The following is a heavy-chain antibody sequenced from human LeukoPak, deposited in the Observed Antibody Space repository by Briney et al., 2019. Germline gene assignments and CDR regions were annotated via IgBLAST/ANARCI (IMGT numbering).Heavy chain of an antibody. J-gene: IGHJ6*03. CDR2: IKQDGSEK. D-gene: IGHD2-2*02. CDR3: ARSGYCSSTSCYKIYYYYYYYMDA. V-gene: IGHV3-7*01. CDR1: GFTFRSCS. Sequence: GGSLRLSCAASGFTFRSCSMNWVRQAPGKGLECVAIIKQDGSEKYYVDSVKGRFTIPRDNAKNSLYLQMNSLRAEDTAVYYCARSGYCSSTSCYKIYYYYYYYMDAWGKGTTVTVSS.